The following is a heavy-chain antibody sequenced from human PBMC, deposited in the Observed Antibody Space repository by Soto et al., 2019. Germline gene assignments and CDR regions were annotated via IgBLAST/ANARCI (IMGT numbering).Heavy chain of an antibody. Sequence: EVQLVESGGGLVQPGGSLTLSCAASGFAFSSYEMNWIRQAPGKGLEWVSYISSSGSTIYYADSVKGRFTISRDNAKNSLYLQMNSLRAEDTAVYYCARDTPAYGMDVWGQGTTVTVSS. CDR3: ARDTPAYGMDV. J-gene: IGHJ6*02. V-gene: IGHV3-48*03. CDR2: ISSSGSTI. CDR1: GFAFSSYE.